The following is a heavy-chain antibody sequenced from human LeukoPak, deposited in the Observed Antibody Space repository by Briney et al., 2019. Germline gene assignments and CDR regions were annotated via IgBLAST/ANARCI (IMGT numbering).Heavy chain of an antibody. CDR3: AGXXXXXXXXLXXXDX. D-gene: IGHD4/OR15-4a*01. V-gene: IGHV4-61*02. J-gene: IGHJ4*02. CDR2: IYASGST. Sequence: SQTLSLTCTVSGGSISSGSYYWSWIRQPAGKGLEWIGRIYASGSTNYNPSLKSRVTISVDTSKNQLSLQLSSVTAADTAVYXCAGXXXXXXXXLXXXDXWGQGTLVTXXS. CDR1: GGSISSGSYY.